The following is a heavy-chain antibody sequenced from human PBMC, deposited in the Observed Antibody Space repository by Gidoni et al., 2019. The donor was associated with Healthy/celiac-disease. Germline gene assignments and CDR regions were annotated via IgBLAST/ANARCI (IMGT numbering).Heavy chain of an antibody. CDR3: ARDLGYCSGGSCQDAFDI. CDR1: GFTFSSYS. D-gene: IGHD2-15*01. CDR2: ISSSRSYI. J-gene: IGHJ3*02. Sequence: EVQLVESGGGMVKPGGSLRLSCAASGFTFSSYSMNWVRQAPGKGLEWVSSISSSRSYIYYADSVKGRFTIARDNAKNSLYLQMNSLRAEDTAVYYCARDLGYCSGGSCQDAFDIWGQGTMVTVSS. V-gene: IGHV3-21*01.